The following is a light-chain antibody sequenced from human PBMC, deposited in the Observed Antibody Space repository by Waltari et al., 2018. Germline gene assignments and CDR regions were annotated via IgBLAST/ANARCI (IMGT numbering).Light chain of an antibody. V-gene: IGKV2-30*01. CDR3: MQATHWPWT. J-gene: IGKJ1*01. CDR1: QSLGSSDGHAY. Sequence: DVVMTQSPISLSVTLGQPASISCRSSQSLGSSDGHAYLSWFHQRPGQSPRRRFYKVSDRDSGVPDRFSGSGSGTDFTLKISRVEAEDVGLYYCMQATHWPWTFGQGTKVEVK. CDR2: KVS.